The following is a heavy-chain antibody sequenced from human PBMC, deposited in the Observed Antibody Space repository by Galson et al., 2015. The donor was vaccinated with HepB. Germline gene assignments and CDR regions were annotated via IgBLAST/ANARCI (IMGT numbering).Heavy chain of an antibody. Sequence: SVKVSCKASGYIFSSYYMHWVRQAPGQGLEWMGIINPSGGRTSYAHKFQGRVTMTRDASTSTVYMELRSLRSEDTAVYYCAREGISSDWYGDYYYGLDVLGQGTTVTVSS. CDR1: GYIFSSYY. V-gene: IGHV1-46*01. J-gene: IGHJ6*02. CDR2: INPSGGRT. D-gene: IGHD6-19*01. CDR3: AREGISSDWYGDYYYGLDV.